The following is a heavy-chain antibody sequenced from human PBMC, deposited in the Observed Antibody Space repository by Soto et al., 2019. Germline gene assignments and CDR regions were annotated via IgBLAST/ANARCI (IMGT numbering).Heavy chain of an antibody. V-gene: IGHV4-61*01. CDR3: ARGGLHMGALSLGQFDS. J-gene: IGHJ4*02. D-gene: IGHD3-16*02. CDR2: ISNSETT. Sequence: QVQLQGSGPRLVKPSEALSLSCTVSGVSVTGGNYFWCWVRQPPGKTLEWLGCISNSETTNSNPSLKSRLTLSLDTSRNQFSLRLNSVTAADTAVYFCARGGLHMGALSLGQFDSWGQGTLVNVSS. CDR1: GVSVTGGNYF.